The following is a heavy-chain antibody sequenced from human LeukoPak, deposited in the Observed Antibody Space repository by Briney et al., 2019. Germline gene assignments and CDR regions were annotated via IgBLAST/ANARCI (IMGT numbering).Heavy chain of an antibody. J-gene: IGHJ5*02. D-gene: IGHD3-10*01. Sequence: SQTLSLTCTVSGGSISSGGYYWSWIRQHPGKGLEWIGYIYYSGSTYYNPSLKSRVTISVDKSKNQFSLKLSSVTAADTAVYYCASNTYYYGSGSFNWFDPWGQGTLVTVSS. CDR1: GGSISSGGYY. CDR3: ASNTYYYGSGSFNWFDP. V-gene: IGHV4-31*03. CDR2: IYYSGST.